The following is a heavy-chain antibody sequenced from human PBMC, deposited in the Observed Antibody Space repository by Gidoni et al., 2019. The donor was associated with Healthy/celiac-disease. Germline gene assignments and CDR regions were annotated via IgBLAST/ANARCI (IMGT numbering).Heavy chain of an antibody. Sequence: QVQLVESGGGVVQPGRSLRLSCAASGFTFSSFGIHWVRQAPGKGLEWLTFISYDGSNKYYADSVKGRFTISRDNPKNTLYLQMNSLRAEDTAVYYCVKDRKPDTDFWSGPSHIWGQGTMVTVSS. V-gene: IGHV3-30*18. CDR1: GFTFSSFG. CDR3: VKDRKPDTDFWSGPSHI. D-gene: IGHD3-3*01. CDR2: ISYDGSNK. J-gene: IGHJ3*02.